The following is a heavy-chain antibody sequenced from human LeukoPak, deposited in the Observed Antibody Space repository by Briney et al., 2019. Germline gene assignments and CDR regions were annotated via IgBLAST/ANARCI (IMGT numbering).Heavy chain of an antibody. D-gene: IGHD3-9*01. Sequence: PGGSLRLSCAASGFTFSNYWMHWVRQAPGKGLVWVSRINSDGRSTNYADSVKGRFTISRDNAKNMLYLQMISLRAEDTAVYYCARGADSGYSSDNWGQGTLVSVSS. J-gene: IGHJ4*02. CDR2: INSDGRST. CDR1: GFTFSNYW. CDR3: ARGADSGYSSDN. V-gene: IGHV3-74*01.